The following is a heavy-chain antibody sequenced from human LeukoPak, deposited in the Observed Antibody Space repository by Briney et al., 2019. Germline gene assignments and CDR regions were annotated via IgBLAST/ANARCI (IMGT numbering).Heavy chain of an antibody. V-gene: IGHV4-59*08. CDR3: ARDSSGYPRGWFDP. CDR2: IYYSGST. J-gene: IGHJ5*02. CDR1: GGSISSYY. Sequence: SETLSLTCTVSGGSISSYYWSWIRQPPGKGLEWSGYIYYSGSTNYNPSLKSRVTISVDTSKNQFSLKLSSVTAADTAVYYCARDSSGYPRGWFDPWGQGTLVTVSS. D-gene: IGHD3-22*01.